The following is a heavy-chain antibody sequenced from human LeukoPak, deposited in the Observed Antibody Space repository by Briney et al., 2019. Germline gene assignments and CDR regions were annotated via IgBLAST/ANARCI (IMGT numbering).Heavy chain of an antibody. Sequence: GGSLRLSCATSGFTFRSHAMHWVRQSPGKGLEWVAQIWYDGSNKYYADSVKGRFSVSRDNSKNTLYLQMNSLRVEDTAMYYCARGRWSSSGYQDYWGRGTLVTVSS. CDR2: IWYDGSNK. CDR1: GFTFRSHA. CDR3: ARGRWSSSGYQDY. J-gene: IGHJ4*02. V-gene: IGHV3-33*01. D-gene: IGHD3-22*01.